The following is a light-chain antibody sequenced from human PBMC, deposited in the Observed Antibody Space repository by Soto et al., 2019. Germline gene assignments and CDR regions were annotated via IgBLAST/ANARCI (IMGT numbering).Light chain of an antibody. V-gene: IGLV4-69*01. Sequence: QSVLTQSPSASASLGASVKLTCTLSSGHSNYAIAWHQQQPEKGPRYLMKLNSDGSHSKGDGIPDRFSGSSSGAERYLTISSLQSEDEADYYCQTWGTGLYVVFGGGPKLTVL. CDR2: LNSDGSH. CDR3: QTWGTGLYVV. J-gene: IGLJ2*01. CDR1: SGHSNYA.